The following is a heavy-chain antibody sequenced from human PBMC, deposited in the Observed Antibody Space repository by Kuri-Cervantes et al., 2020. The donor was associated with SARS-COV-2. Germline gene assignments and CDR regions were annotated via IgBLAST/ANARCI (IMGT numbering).Heavy chain of an antibody. D-gene: IGHD3-10*01. V-gene: IGHV3-11*05. CDR3: ARDLNGGPDY. CDR1: GFTFSDYY. CDR2: ISSSSSYT. Sequence: GESLKISCAASGFTFSDYYMSWIRQAPGKGLEWVSYISSSSSYTNYADSVKGRFTISRDNAKNSLYLQMNSLRAEDTAVYYCARDLNGGPDYWGQGTLVTVSS. J-gene: IGHJ4*02.